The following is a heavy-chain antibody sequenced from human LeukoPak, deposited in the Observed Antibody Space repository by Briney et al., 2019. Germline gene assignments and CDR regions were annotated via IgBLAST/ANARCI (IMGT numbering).Heavy chain of an antibody. CDR2: IGSDGTNK. CDR1: GFDFSTFA. D-gene: IGHD6-19*01. CDR3: AKDLLTSGWGSFDY. V-gene: IGHV3-30*02. J-gene: IGHJ4*02. Sequence: GGSLRLSCAASGFDFSTFAMPWVRQAPGKGLDWVAFIGSDGTNKYYADSVKGRFTISRDNSENTLYLQMSSLRDEDTAVYYCAKDLLTSGWGSFDYWGQGALVTVSS.